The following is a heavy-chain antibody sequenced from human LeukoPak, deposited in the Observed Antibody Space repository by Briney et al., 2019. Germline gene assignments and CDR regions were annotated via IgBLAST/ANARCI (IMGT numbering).Heavy chain of an antibody. D-gene: IGHD3-22*01. V-gene: IGHV4-59*08. CDR2: IYYSGST. J-gene: IGHJ3*02. CDR1: GGSISRYY. Sequence: SETLSLTCTVSGGSISRYYWSWIRQPPGKGLEWIGYIYYSGSTNYNPSLKSRVTISVDTSKNQFSLKLSSVTAADTAVYYCARLPHDSSGSYAFDIWGQGTMVTVSS. CDR3: ARLPHDSSGSYAFDI.